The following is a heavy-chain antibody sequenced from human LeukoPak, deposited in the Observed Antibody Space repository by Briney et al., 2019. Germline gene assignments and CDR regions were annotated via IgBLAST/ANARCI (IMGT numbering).Heavy chain of an antibody. V-gene: IGHV3-74*01. CDR2: ISADGTTT. J-gene: IGHJ6*02. D-gene: IGHD6-19*01. Sequence: GGSLRLSCVASGFTFNSYWIHWVRQGPGKGLVWVSLISADGTTTTYADSVRGRFTVSRDNAKNTLYLQMNSLRDEDAAVYYCARGLAGAYRIMDVWGQGTTVTVS. CDR1: GFTFNSYW. CDR3: ARGLAGAYRIMDV.